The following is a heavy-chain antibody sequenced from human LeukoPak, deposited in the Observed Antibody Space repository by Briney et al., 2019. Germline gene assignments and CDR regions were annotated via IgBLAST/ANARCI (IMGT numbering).Heavy chain of an antibody. Sequence: GGSLRISCSASGLGRSFKETWMSWVRRAPGKGLEWIGRIKGKPDVGAIDYIAPVRGRFSISRDDSKNLVFLQMDSLKIEDTAVYYCTTDPRYWGQGTMVTVSS. V-gene: IGHV3-15*01. J-gene: IGHJ4*02. CDR1: GLGRSFKETW. CDR3: TTDPRY. CDR2: IKGKPDVGAI.